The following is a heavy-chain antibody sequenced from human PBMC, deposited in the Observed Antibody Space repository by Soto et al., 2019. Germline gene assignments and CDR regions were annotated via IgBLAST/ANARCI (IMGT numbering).Heavy chain of an antibody. J-gene: IGHJ4*02. Sequence: LRLSCAASGFTFSSYGMHWVRQAPGKGLEWVAVISYDGSNKYYADSVKGRFTISRDNSKNTLYLQMNSLRAEDTAVYYCAKDGDTYDSSGYYYDYWGQGTLVTVSS. D-gene: IGHD3-22*01. CDR2: ISYDGSNK. CDR3: AKDGDTYDSSGYYYDY. CDR1: GFTFSSYG. V-gene: IGHV3-30*18.